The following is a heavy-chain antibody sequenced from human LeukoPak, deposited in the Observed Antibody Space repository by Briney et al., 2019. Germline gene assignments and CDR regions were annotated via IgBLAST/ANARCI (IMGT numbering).Heavy chain of an antibody. J-gene: IGHJ1*01. V-gene: IGHV4-38-2*02. CDR2: IYHSGNT. CDR1: GYSISSGYY. CDR3: AREYGPSLRSCSGGSCSEYFQH. Sequence: PSETLSLTCTVSGYSISSGYYWDWIRQSPGKGLEWIGNIYHSGNTYYNPSLKSLVTISVDTSRNQFSLKLTSVTAADTAVYYCAREYGPSLRSCSGGSCSEYFQHWGQGTLVTVSS. D-gene: IGHD2-15*01.